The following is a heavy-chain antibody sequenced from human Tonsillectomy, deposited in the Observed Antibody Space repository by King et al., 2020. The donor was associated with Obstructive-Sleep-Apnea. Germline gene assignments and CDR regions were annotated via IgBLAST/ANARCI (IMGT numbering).Heavy chain of an antibody. CDR3: AKEKTGLAY. D-gene: IGHD1-14*01. CDR1: GFIFDDYA. V-gene: IGHV3-9*01. J-gene: IGHJ4*02. CDR2: INWNSRSI. Sequence: VQLVESGGGLVQPGRSLRLSCAASGFIFDDYAMHWVRQAPGKGLEWVSGINWNSRSIDYADSVKGRFTISRDNAKNSLYLQMNSLRAEDTALYYCAKEKTGLAYWGQGTLVTVSS.